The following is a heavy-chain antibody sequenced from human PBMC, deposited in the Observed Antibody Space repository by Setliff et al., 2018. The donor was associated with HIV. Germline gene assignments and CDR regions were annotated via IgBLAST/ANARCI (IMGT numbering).Heavy chain of an antibody. Sequence: GASVKVSCKASGGTFSSYAISWVRQAPGQGLEWMGGLISMFKIPQIAQKFQGRVTITADESTSTAYMGLSSLTSEDTAVYYCARGGWSGGGPLHYSYYYLDVWGQGTAVTVS. CDR3: ARGGWSGGGPLHYSYYYLDV. D-gene: IGHD2-15*01. V-gene: IGHV1-69*13. J-gene: IGHJ6*02. CDR1: GGTFSSYA. CDR2: LISMFKIP.